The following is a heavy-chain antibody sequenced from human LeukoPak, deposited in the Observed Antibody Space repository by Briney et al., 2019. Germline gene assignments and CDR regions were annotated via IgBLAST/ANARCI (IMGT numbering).Heavy chain of an antibody. CDR2: VYYSGST. Sequence: SETLSLTCAVSGASISSYYWSWIRQPPGKGLEWMGYVYYSGSTKYNPSLKSRVTISVDTSKNQFSLKLRSVTAADTAVCYCARRLAGYCSGGSCSNWFDPWGQGTLVTVSS. CDR1: GASISSYY. D-gene: IGHD2-15*01. CDR3: ARRLAGYCSGGSCSNWFDP. J-gene: IGHJ5*02. V-gene: IGHV4-59*08.